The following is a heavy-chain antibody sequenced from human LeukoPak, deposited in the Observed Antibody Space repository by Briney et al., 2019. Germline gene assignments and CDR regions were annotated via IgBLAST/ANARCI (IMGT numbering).Heavy chain of an antibody. Sequence: PSETLSLTCTVSGGSISSGSYYWSWIRQPAGKGLEWIGRIYTRGRTNYNPSLKSRVTISVDTSKNQFSLKLSSVTAADTAVYYCASGYSYGYPTRSVDYWGQGTLVTVSS. CDR2: IYTRGRT. CDR3: ASGYSYGYPTRSVDY. CDR1: GGSISSGSYY. V-gene: IGHV4-61*02. J-gene: IGHJ4*02. D-gene: IGHD5-18*01.